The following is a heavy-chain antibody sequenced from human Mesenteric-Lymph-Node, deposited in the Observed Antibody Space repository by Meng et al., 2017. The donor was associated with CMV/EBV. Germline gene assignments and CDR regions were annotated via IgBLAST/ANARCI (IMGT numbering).Heavy chain of an antibody. CDR1: GFTISSHA. V-gene: IGHV3-30*04. CDR2: ISYVATDK. D-gene: IGHD7-27*01. CDR3: ARGPLSAWKLGRTEYYYGMDV. J-gene: IGHJ6*02. Sequence: GESLKISCAASGFTISSHAMHWVRQAPGQGLEWVTLISYVATDKKYADSVKGRFTISRDNSKNMFYLQMDSLRHEDTAVYYCARGPLSAWKLGRTEYYYGMDVWGQGTTVTVSS.